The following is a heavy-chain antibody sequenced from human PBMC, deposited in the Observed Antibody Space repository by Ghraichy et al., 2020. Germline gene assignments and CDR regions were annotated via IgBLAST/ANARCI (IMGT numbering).Heavy chain of an antibody. CDR3: ARVGGLIIMVRGVLLLGSVDI. Sequence: SETLSLTCTVSGASISDYYWSWIRQPPGRGLEWIGYIYHTGSTDSNPSLESRATMSLDTSKNQFSLRLSSVIAADTAVYYCARVGGLIIMVRGVLLLGSVDIWGQGTEVTVSS. CDR2: IYHTGST. D-gene: IGHD3-10*01. J-gene: IGHJ3*02. CDR1: GASISDYY. V-gene: IGHV4-59*01.